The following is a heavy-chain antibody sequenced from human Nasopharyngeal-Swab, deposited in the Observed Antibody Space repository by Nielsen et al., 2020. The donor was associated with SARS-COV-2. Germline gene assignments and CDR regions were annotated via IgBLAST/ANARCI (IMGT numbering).Heavy chain of an antibody. Sequence: GESLKISCAASGFTFDGYTMHWVRHALGRGLEWVSLISWDGGSTYSRDSVKGRFTISSDNSKNSLYLQMNSLRTEDTAFYYCAKEYGSGSYRPFFDSWGRGTLVTVFS. V-gene: IGHV3-43*01. CDR3: AKEYGSGSYRPFFDS. CDR2: ISWDGGST. J-gene: IGHJ4*02. CDR1: GFTFDGYT. D-gene: IGHD3-10*01.